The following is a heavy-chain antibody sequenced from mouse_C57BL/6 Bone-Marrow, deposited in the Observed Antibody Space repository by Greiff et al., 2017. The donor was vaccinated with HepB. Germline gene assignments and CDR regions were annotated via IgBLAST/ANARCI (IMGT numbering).Heavy chain of an antibody. V-gene: IGHV1-26*01. Sequence: EVQLQQSGPELVKPGASVKISCKASGYTFNDYYMNWVKQSHGKSLEWIGDINHNNGGTSYNQKFKGKATWTVDKFSRTAYMELRSLTSEDSAVYYCARLTTVVAPYYAMDYWGQGTSVTVSS. D-gene: IGHD1-1*01. J-gene: IGHJ4*01. CDR1: GYTFNDYY. CDR2: INHNNGGT. CDR3: ARLTTVVAPYYAMDY.